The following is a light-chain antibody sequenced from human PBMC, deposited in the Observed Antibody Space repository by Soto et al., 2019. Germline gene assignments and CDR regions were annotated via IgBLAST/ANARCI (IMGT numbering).Light chain of an antibody. CDR1: SSDH. J-gene: IGLJ2*01. Sequence: QSVLTQPPSASGSPGQSVTISCTGTSSDHVSWYKQHPGKAPQLMIYDVTRRPSGVPDRFSGSKSGNTASLTVSGLQADDEADYYCSLYTLSNHNLVFGGGTKLTVL. CDR2: DVT. V-gene: IGLV2-8*01. CDR3: SLYTLSNHNLV.